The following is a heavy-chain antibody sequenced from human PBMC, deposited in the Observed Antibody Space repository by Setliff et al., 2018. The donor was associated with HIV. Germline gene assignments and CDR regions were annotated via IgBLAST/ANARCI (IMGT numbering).Heavy chain of an antibody. CDR1: GFTFSSYT. V-gene: IGHV3-30*01. J-gene: IGHJ4*02. CDR2: ITHDGSSK. Sequence: SCAASGFTFSSYTMHWVRQAPGKGLEWVAVITHDGSSKYYADSVKGRFTISRDNSKNTLYLQMNSPRSDDTAIYYCARVRTYSDFYYPAPIPSYYFDFWGQGTLVTVSS. D-gene: IGHD1-26*01. CDR3: ARVRTYSDFYYPAPIPSYYFDF.